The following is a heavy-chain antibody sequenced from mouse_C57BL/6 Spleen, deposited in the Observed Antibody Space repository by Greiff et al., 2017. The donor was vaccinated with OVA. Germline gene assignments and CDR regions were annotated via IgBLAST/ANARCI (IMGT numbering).Heavy chain of an antibody. J-gene: IGHJ4*01. Sequence: DVHLVESGGGLVQPGGSLKLSCAASGFTFSDYYMYWVRQTPEKRLEWVAYISNGGGSTYYPDTVKGRFTISRDNAKNTLYLQMSRLKSEDTAMYYCARHCAPMDYWGQGTSVTVSS. CDR2: ISNGGGST. CDR3: ARHCAPMDY. CDR1: GFTFSDYY. V-gene: IGHV5-12*01. D-gene: IGHD6-1*01.